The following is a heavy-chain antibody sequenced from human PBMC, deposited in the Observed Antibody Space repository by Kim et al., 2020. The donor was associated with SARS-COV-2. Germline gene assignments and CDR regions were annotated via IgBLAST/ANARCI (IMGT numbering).Heavy chain of an antibody. CDR3: ARGPNFDWLFYFDY. D-gene: IGHD3-9*01. Sequence: SETLSLTCTVSGYSISGGYYWGWIRQPQGKGRGGIGGIYHSGSTYYNPSLKSRVTISVDTSKNQFSLKLSSVTAADTAVYYCARGPNFDWLFYFDYWGQGTLVTVSS. V-gene: IGHV4-38-2*02. CDR2: IYHSGST. CDR1: GYSISGGYY. J-gene: IGHJ4*02.